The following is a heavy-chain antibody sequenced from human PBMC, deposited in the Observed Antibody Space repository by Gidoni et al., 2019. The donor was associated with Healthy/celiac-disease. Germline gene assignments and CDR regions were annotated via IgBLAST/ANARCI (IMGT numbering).Heavy chain of an antibody. Sequence: QLQLQESGPGLVKPSETLSLTCTVSGGSISSSSYYWGWIRQPPGKGLEWIGSIYYSGSTYYNPSLKSRVTISVDTSKNQFSLKLSSVTAADTAVYYCAIHYRRSGMDVWGQGTTVTVSS. J-gene: IGHJ6*02. CDR3: AIHYRRSGMDV. V-gene: IGHV4-39*07. CDR1: GGSISSSSYY. D-gene: IGHD4-4*01. CDR2: IYYSGST.